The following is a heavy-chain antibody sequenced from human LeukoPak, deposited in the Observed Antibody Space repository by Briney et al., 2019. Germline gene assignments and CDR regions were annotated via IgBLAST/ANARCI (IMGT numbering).Heavy chain of an antibody. D-gene: IGHD5-18*01. CDR1: GGSISSGSYY. Sequence: SETLSLTCTVSGGSISSGSYYWSWIRQHPGKGLEWIGHIYNSGSTYYNPSLQSRVTISVDTSKNQFSLKLSSVTAADTALYYCARAVRNTAMVYYYNGMDVWGQGTTVTVS. CDR3: ARAVRNTAMVYYYNGMDV. J-gene: IGHJ6*02. V-gene: IGHV4-31*03. CDR2: IYNSGST.